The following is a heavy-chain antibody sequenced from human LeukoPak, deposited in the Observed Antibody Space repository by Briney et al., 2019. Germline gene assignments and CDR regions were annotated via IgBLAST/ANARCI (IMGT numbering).Heavy chain of an antibody. CDR1: GYTFTGYY. D-gene: IGHD2-8*01. CDR3: ARRRDCTNGVCYKNDAFDI. Sequence: GASVKVSCKASGYTFTGYYMHWVRQAPGQGLEWMGRINPNSGGTNYAQKFQGRVTITADESTSTAYMELSSLRSEDTAVYYCARRRDCTNGVCYKNDAFDIWGQGTMVTVSS. J-gene: IGHJ3*02. V-gene: IGHV1-2*06. CDR2: INPNSGGT.